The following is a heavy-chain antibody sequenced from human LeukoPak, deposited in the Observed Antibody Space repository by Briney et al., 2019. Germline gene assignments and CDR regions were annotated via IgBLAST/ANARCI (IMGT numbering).Heavy chain of an antibody. CDR2: TRNKANSYTT. J-gene: IGHJ4*02. D-gene: IGHD6-13*01. CDR1: GFTFSDHY. Sequence: GGSLRLSCAASGFTFSDHYMDWVRQAPGKGLEWVGRTRNKANSYTTEYAASVKGRFTISRDDSKNSLYLQMNSLKTEDTAVYYCASASISSSCFDYWGQGTLVTVSS. CDR3: ASASISSSCFDY. V-gene: IGHV3-72*01.